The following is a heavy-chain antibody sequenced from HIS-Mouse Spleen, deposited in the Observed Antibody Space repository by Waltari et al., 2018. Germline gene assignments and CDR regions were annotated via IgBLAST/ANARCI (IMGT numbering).Heavy chain of an antibody. CDR1: GFPLSTSGRC. CDR2: IDWDDDK. Sequence: QVTLRESGPALVKPPQTLTLTCTFSGFPLSTSGRCVGWIRPPPGNALEWLARIDWDDDKYYSTSLKTRLTISKDTSKNQVVLTMTNMDPVDTATYYCARIAEGYSSGWYAFDYWGQGTLVTVSS. CDR3: ARIAEGYSSGWYAFDY. J-gene: IGHJ4*02. D-gene: IGHD6-19*01. V-gene: IGHV2-70*15.